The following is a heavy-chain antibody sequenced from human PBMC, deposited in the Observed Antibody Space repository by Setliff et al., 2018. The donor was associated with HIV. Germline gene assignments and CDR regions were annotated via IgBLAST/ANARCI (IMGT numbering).Heavy chain of an antibody. CDR2: VDPEDGER. CDR1: GYNLTDYY. D-gene: IGHD3-10*01. CDR3: ATDRTQTGINMVRGRIVDPARYPLDY. J-gene: IGHJ4*02. V-gene: IGHV1-69-2*01. Sequence: ASVKVSCKASGYNLTDYYIHWVQQAPGKGLEWMGRVDPEDGERVYATRFQGRVTITIDTSTRTAYLEVSSLRSDDTAVYYCATDRTQTGINMVRGRIVDPARYPLDYWGQGTLVTVSS.